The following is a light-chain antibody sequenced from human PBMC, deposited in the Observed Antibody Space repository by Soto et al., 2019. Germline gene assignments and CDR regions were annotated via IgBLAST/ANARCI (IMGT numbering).Light chain of an antibody. Sequence: QLVLTQSPSASASLGASVKLTCTLSSGHSSYAIAWHQQQPEKGPRYLMKLNSHGSHNKGDGIPDRFSGSSSGAERYLTISSLQSEDESDYYCQTWVTGIYVFGTGTKVTVL. CDR2: LNSHGSH. CDR1: SGHSSYA. CDR3: QTWVTGIYV. J-gene: IGLJ1*01. V-gene: IGLV4-69*01.